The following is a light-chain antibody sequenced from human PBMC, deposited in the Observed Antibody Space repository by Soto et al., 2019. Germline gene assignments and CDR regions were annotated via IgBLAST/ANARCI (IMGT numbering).Light chain of an antibody. Sequence: AIEMTQSPSSLSASVGDRVTITCRASQGIRNDLGWYQQKPGKAPEPLIYSASTLQSGVPSRFSGSGSGTDFTLTISSLQPEDFATYYCLQDYHYPYTFGQGTKLEI. CDR3: LQDYHYPYT. CDR2: SAS. V-gene: IGKV1-6*01. CDR1: QGIRND. J-gene: IGKJ2*01.